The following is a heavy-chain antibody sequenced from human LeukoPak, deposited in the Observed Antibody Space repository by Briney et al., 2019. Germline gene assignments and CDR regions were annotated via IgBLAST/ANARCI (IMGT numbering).Heavy chain of an antibody. V-gene: IGHV4-39*07. CDR1: GGSISSSSYY. D-gene: IGHD2-15*01. CDR2: IYYSGST. CDR3: ARDRVYCSGGSCYSGWFDP. Sequence: SETLSLTCTVSGGSISSSSYYWGWIRQPPGKGLEWIGSIYYSGSTYYNPSLKSRVTISVDTSKNQFSLKLSSVTTADTAVYYCARDRVYCSGGSCYSGWFDPWGQGTLVTVSS. J-gene: IGHJ5*02.